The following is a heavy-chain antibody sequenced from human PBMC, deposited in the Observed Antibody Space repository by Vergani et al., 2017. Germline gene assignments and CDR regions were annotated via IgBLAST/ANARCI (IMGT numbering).Heavy chain of an antibody. CDR3: ARLSYDTTPYLQGGYDC. J-gene: IGHJ4*02. CDR2: VSARYPST. CDR1: GFTFTACP. D-gene: IGHD3-22*01. Sequence: EVQLLQSGGGVIQPGGSVRPSCAASGFTFTACPMTWVRQAPGKGVEWVSAVSARYPSTYYADSVKGRFTISRDNSKNMLYLQMNSLRAEDTAVYYCARLSYDTTPYLQGGYDCWGQGTLVSVSS. V-gene: IGHV3-23*01.